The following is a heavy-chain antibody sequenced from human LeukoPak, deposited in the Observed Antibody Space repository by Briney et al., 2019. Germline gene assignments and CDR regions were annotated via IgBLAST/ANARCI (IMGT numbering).Heavy chain of an antibody. V-gene: IGHV4-59*01. CDR1: GDSITSYY. D-gene: IGHD4-17*01. CDR2: INYSGNT. Sequence: PPETLSLTCTVSGDSITSYYWSWIRQPPGRGLEWIGYINYSGNTNYNPSLKRRVTISVDPSKHQFSLRLSSVTAADPAVYYCAREGQQDYVYFDSWGQGTLVTVSS. CDR3: AREGQQDYVYFDS. J-gene: IGHJ4*02.